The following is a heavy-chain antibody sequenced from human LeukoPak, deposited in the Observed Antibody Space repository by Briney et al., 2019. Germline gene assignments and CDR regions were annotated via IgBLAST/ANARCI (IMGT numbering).Heavy chain of an antibody. Sequence: PSETLSLTCTVSGGSISSSSYYWGWIRQPPGKGLEWIGRIYYSGSTYYNPSLKSRVTISVDTSKNQFSLKLRSVTAADTAVDYVARHGLTGSYYFDYWGQGTLVTVSS. CDR3: ARHGLTGSYYFDY. CDR2: IYYSGST. D-gene: IGHD3-9*01. CDR1: GGSISSSSYY. V-gene: IGHV4-39*01. J-gene: IGHJ4*02.